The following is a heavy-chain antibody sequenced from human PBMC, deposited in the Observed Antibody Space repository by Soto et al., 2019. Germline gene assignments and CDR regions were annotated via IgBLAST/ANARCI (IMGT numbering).Heavy chain of an antibody. D-gene: IGHD3-16*01. CDR3: AAARKGEVWDRVQYYYGMDV. CDR2: IVVGSGNT. CDR1: GFTFTSSA. V-gene: IGHV1-58*01. Sequence: SVKVSCKASGFTFTSSAVQWVRQARGQRLEWIGWIVVGSGNTNYAQKFQERVTITRDMSTSTAYMELSSLRSEDTAVYYCAAARKGEVWDRVQYYYGMDVWGQGTTVTVAS. J-gene: IGHJ6*02.